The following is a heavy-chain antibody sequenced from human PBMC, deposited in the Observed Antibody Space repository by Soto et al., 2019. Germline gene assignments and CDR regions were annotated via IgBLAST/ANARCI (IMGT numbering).Heavy chain of an antibody. D-gene: IGHD4-17*01. V-gene: IGHV3-66*01. CDR1: GFTVSSHY. CDR2: LYASDST. J-gene: IGHJ3*01. Sequence: EVQLVESGGGLVQPGGSLRLSCAGSGFTVSSHYMSWVRQTPGKGLEWVSILYASDSTFYADSVEGRFTISRDNSKNTVYLQLNSLRAEDTAVYYCATTVTRLIAFDVWGQGTMVTVSS. CDR3: ATTVTRLIAFDV.